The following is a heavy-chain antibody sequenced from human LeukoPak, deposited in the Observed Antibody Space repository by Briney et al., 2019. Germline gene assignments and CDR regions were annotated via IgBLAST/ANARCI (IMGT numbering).Heavy chain of an antibody. CDR1: GFIFGKYA. CDR2: ISGGGDST. Sequence: GGSLRLSCVGSGFIFGKYAMTWVRQAPGKGLEWVSTISGGGDSTWNADSVKGRFTVSRDNSKNTLYLQMGSLRVEDTAVYYCAKRGSSETRWYPFDYWGQGTLVTVSS. D-gene: IGHD2-15*01. V-gene: IGHV3-23*01. CDR3: AKRGSSETRWYPFDY. J-gene: IGHJ4*02.